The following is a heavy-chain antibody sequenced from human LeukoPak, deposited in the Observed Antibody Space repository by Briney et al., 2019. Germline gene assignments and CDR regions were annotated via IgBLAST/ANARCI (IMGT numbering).Heavy chain of an antibody. CDR2: IYYSGST. V-gene: IGHV4-59*08. D-gene: IGHD3-22*01. Sequence: SETLSLTCTVSGGSISSYYWNWIRQPPGKGLEWIGYIYYSGSTNYNPSLKSRVTISMDPSKNHFSLKLGSVTAADAAVYYCARVYISGGMWFDPWGQGTLVTVSS. CDR1: GGSISSYY. J-gene: IGHJ5*02. CDR3: ARVYISGGMWFDP.